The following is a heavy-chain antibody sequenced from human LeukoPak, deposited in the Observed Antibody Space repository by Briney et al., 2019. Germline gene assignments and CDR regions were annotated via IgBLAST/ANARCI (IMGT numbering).Heavy chain of an antibody. D-gene: IGHD6-19*01. Sequence: SETLSLTCAVYGGSFSGYHWSWIRQPPGKGLEWIGEINHSGSTNYNPSLKSRVTISVDTSKNQFSLKLSSVTAADTAVYYCARGRRSSGWYSHYYFDYWGQGTLVTVSS. CDR2: INHSGST. V-gene: IGHV4-34*01. J-gene: IGHJ4*02. CDR3: ARGRRSSGWYSHYYFDY. CDR1: GGSFSGYH.